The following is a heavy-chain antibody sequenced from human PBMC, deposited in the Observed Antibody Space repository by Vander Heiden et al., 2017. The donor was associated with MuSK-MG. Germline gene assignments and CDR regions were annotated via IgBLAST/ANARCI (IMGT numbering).Heavy chain of an antibody. CDR2: IYYSGST. J-gene: IGHJ4*02. CDR3: ARWGGNYYDSSGYYPY. V-gene: IGHV4-59*01. D-gene: IGHD3-22*01. CDR1: GGSISSYY. Sequence: QVQLQESGPGLVKPSETLSLTCTVSGGSISSYYWSWIRQPPGKGLEWIGYIYYSGSTNYNPSLKSRVTISVDTSKNQFSLKLSSVTAAETAVYYCARWGGNYYDSSGYYPYWGQGTLVTVSS.